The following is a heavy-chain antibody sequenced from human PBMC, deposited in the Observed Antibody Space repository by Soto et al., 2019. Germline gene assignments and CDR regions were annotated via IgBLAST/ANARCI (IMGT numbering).Heavy chain of an antibody. Sequence: PGGSLRLSCAASGFTFSSYGMHWVRQAPGKGLEWVAVISYDGSNKYYADSVKGRFTISRDNSKNTLYLQMNSLRAEDTAVYYCAKLLLRYFDGAGGWAFDIWGQGTMVTVSS. CDR1: GFTFSSYG. J-gene: IGHJ3*02. CDR3: AKLLLRYFDGAGGWAFDI. CDR2: ISYDGSNK. D-gene: IGHD3-9*01. V-gene: IGHV3-30*18.